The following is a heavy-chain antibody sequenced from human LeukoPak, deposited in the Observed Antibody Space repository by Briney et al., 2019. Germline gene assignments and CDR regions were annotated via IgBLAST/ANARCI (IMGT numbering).Heavy chain of an antibody. V-gene: IGHV3-30*18. CDR3: AKDLGGYPFDY. J-gene: IGHJ4*02. D-gene: IGHD3-16*01. CDR1: GFTFSNYG. Sequence: GGSLRLSCAASGFTFSNYGMHWVRQAPGKGLEWVAVISYDGSNKYYADSVKGRFTISRDNSKNTLYLQMNSLRAEDTAVYYCAKDLGGYPFDYWGQGTLVTVSS. CDR2: ISYDGSNK.